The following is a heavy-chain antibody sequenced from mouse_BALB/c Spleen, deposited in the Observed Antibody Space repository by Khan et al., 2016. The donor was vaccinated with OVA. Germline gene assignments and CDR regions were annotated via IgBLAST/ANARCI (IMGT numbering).Heavy chain of an antibody. CDR1: GYTFTSYW. J-gene: IGHJ2*01. CDR3: ARIKKIVATYFDY. CDR2: TNPTNGRT. V-gene: IGHV1S81*02. D-gene: IGHD1-1*01. Sequence: QVQLQQPGAELVKVGASVKMSCKASGYTFTSYWMHWVKQRLGQGLAWFAETNPTNGRTYYNEKVKSKATLTGDKSSSTAYMLLSGPTFEDSAVYYCARIKKIVATYFDYWGQGTTLTVSS.